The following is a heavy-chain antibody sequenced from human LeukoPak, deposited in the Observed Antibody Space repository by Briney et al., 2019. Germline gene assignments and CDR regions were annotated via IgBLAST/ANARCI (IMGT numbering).Heavy chain of an antibody. V-gene: IGHV3-43D*03. CDR3: AKDKAAARGSGYYYMDV. Sequence: GGSLRLSCAASGFTFDDYAMHWVRQAPGKGLEWVSLISWDGGSTYYADSVKGRFTISRDNSKNSLYLQMNSLRAEDTALYYCAKDKAAARGSGYYYMDVWGKGTTVTVSS. D-gene: IGHD6-13*01. CDR1: GFTFDDYA. J-gene: IGHJ6*03. CDR2: ISWDGGST.